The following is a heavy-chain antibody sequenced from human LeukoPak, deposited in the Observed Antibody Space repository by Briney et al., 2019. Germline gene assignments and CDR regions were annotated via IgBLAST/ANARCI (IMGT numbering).Heavy chain of an antibody. CDR2: IYYSGST. V-gene: IGHV4-39*07. J-gene: IGHJ6*03. CDR3: ARVAHLENYYYYYMDV. Sequence: PSETLSLTCTVSGGSISSSSYYWGWIRQPPGKGLEWIGSIYYSGSTYYNPSLKSRVTISVDTSKNQFSLKLSSVTAADTAVYYCARVAHLENYYYYYMDVWGKGTTVTVSS. CDR1: GGSISSSSYY.